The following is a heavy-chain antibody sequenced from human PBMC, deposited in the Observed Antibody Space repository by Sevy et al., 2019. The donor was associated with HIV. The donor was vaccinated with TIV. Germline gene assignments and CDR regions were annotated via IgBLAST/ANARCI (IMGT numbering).Heavy chain of an antibody. Sequence: GGSLRLSCAASGFTFSNYAIHWVRQAPGKGLEWVAVVSYDGSKKYYADSVKGRFTISRDNSKNTLYLQMNSLRVEDTAVYYCARDRSTTWINYFFDFWAREPWSPSPQ. V-gene: IGHV3-30*01. CDR2: VSYDGSKK. CDR3: ARDRSTTWINYFFDF. D-gene: IGHD2-2*01. CDR1: GFTFSNYA. J-gene: IGHJ4*02.